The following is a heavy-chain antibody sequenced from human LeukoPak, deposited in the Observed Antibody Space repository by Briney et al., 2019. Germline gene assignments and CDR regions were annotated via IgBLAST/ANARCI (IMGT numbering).Heavy chain of an antibody. CDR1: GFTFSSYG. Sequence: GGSLRLSCAASGFTFSSYGMSWVRQAPGKGLEWVAFIRYDGSNKYYADSVKGRFTISRDNSKNTLYLQMNSLRDEDTAVYYCANLGPPGRDHYLESWGQGTLVTVSS. J-gene: IGHJ4*02. V-gene: IGHV3-30*02. CDR2: IRYDGSNK. D-gene: IGHD5-24*01. CDR3: ANLGPPGRDHYLES.